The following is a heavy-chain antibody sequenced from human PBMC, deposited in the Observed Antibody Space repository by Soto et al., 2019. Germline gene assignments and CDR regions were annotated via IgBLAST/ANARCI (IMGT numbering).Heavy chain of an antibody. D-gene: IGHD6-13*01. Sequence: QVQLQESGPGLLKPSETLSLTCTVSGGSISSYFYIWVRQPPGKGREWIGSVYYTGTTDYNPSLKSRVTISVDTSKTQRPLNLRSVTAADTAVYYCARGLAAGPRALDYWGRGTLVTVSP. J-gene: IGHJ4*02. V-gene: IGHV4-59*01. CDR1: GGSISSYF. CDR2: VYYTGTT. CDR3: ARGLAAGPRALDY.